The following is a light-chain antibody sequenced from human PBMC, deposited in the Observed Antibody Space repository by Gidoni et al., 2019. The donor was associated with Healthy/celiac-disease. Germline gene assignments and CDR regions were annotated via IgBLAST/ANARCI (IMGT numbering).Light chain of an antibody. Sequence: DTQMTQAPSSLSASVGDRVTITCRASQRCSSYLNWCQRKPGEAPKLLIYAASSLQSGVPSRFSGSGSRTDFTLTIGSLQPEDFATYYCQQSDSTPLSYGQETRLEVK. J-gene: IGKJ2*03. CDR2: AAS. CDR3: QQSDSTPLS. V-gene: IGKV1-39*01. CDR1: QRCSSY.